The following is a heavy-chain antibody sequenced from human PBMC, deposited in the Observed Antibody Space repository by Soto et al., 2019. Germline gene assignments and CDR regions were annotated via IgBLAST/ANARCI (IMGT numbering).Heavy chain of an antibody. CDR3: ARPIGGSYALHGMDV. J-gene: IGHJ6*02. D-gene: IGHD1-26*01. V-gene: IGHV5-51*01. CDR2: IYPGDSDT. CDR1: GYXFTSYL. Sequence: EXVKIYCKCSGYXFTSYLLVGVRHMPGKGLEWMGSIYPGDSDTRYSPSFQCQVTISADKSIITAYLQWSSSKASDTAMYYCARPIGGSYALHGMDVWGQGTTVTVAS.